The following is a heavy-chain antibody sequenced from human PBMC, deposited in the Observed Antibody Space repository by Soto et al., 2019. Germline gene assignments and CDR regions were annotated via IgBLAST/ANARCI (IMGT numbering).Heavy chain of an antibody. J-gene: IGHJ4*02. CDR2: ISAYNGNT. CDR3: ARNLRSGRSPYGCDDY. Sequence: ASVKVSCKASGYTFTSYGISWVRQAPGQGLEWMGWISAYNGNTNYAQKLQGRVTMTTDTSTSTAYMELRSLRSDDTAVYYCARNLRSGRSPYGCDDYWGQGTLVTVSS. CDR1: GYTFTSYG. V-gene: IGHV1-18*01. D-gene: IGHD3-3*01.